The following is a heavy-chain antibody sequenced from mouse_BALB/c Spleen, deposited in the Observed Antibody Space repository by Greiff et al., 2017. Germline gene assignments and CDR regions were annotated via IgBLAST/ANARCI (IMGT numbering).Heavy chain of an antibody. Sequence: VKLVESGPGLVAPSQSLSITCTVSGFSLTSYDISWIRQPPGKGLEWLGVIWTGGGTNYNSAFMSRLSISKDNSKSQVFLKMNSLQTDDTAIYYCVSHYYGSPYFDVWGAGTTVTVSS. V-gene: IGHV2-9-2*01. CDR1: GFSLTSYD. CDR3: VSHYYGSPYFDV. D-gene: IGHD1-2*01. CDR2: IWTGGGT. J-gene: IGHJ1*01.